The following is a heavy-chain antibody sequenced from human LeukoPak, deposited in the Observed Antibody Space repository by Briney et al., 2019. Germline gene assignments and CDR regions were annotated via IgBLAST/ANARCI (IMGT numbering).Heavy chain of an antibody. J-gene: IGHJ6*03. CDR2: MNANSGST. Sequence: ASVKLSCNASGYTFTSYEIMWVRQATGQGLEWMGCMNANSGSTHYAQNFQGRVNMNRNTPTSTAYMELSRLRSEDMGVYYCARQAESPYYYYYYMDVWGKGTTVTVPS. CDR3: ARQAESPYYYYYYMDV. CDR1: GYTFTSYE. V-gene: IGHV1-8*01.